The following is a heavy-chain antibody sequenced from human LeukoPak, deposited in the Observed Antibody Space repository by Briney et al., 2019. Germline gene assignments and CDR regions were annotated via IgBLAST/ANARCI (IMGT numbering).Heavy chain of an antibody. CDR1: GYTFTGYY. J-gene: IGHJ4*02. Sequence: ASVKVSSKASGYTFTGYYIHWVRQAPGQGLEWMGWINPNSGGTNYAQKFQGRVTMTRDTSISTAYMELSRLTSDDTAVYYCARDAIVRYYSNSDYWGQGTLVTVSS. V-gene: IGHV1-2*02. CDR2: INPNSGGT. CDR3: ARDAIVRYYSNSDY. D-gene: IGHD4-11*01.